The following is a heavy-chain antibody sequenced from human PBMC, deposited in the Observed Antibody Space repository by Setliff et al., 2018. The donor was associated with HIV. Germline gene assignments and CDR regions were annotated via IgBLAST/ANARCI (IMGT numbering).Heavy chain of an antibody. V-gene: IGHV1-69*13. CDR3: ARGFASGWDRVDQFDP. CDR2: IIPMFDAP. D-gene: IGHD6-25*01. J-gene: IGHJ5*02. CDR1: GGTFSSYA. Sequence: ASVKVSCKTSGGTFSSYAISWVRQAPGQGLEWMGGIIPMFDAPNYAQKFQGRVTITADESTSTAYMELSSLRFDDTAVYFCARGFASGWDRVDQFDPWGQGTLVTVSS.